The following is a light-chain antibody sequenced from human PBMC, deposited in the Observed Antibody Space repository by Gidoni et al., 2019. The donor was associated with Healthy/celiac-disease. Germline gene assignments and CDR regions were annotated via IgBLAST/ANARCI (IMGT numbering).Light chain of an antibody. Sequence: DIQMTQSPSTLSASVGDRVTITCLASQSISSWLAWYQQKPGKAPKLLIYKASSLESGVPSRFSGSGSGTEFTLTISSLQPDDFATYYCQQYNSYLQYTFGQGTKLEIK. J-gene: IGKJ2*01. CDR1: QSISSW. CDR3: QQYNSYLQYT. CDR2: KAS. V-gene: IGKV1-5*03.